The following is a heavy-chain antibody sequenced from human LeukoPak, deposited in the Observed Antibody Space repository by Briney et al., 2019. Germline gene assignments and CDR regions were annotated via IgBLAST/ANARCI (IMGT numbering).Heavy chain of an antibody. J-gene: IGHJ4*02. CDR3: AKDASLWFGELSPLDY. CDR2: ISGSGGST. Sequence: GGSLRLSCAASGFTFSSYAMSWVRQAPGKGLECVSAISGSGGSTYYADSVKGRFTISRDNSKNTLYLQMNSLRAEDTAVYYCAKDASLWFGELSPLDYWGQGTLVTASS. D-gene: IGHD3-10*01. CDR1: GFTFSSYA. V-gene: IGHV3-23*01.